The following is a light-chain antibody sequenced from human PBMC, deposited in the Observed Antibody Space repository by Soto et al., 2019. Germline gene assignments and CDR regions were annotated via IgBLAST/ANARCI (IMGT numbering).Light chain of an antibody. V-gene: IGKV1-16*01. J-gene: IGKJ5*01. CDR2: GAS. CDR1: QGVDKY. CDR3: HQYNTNPT. Sequence: DIQMTQSPSSLYASVGDIVIITCRASQGVDKYLAWFQQKPGKAPNSLIYGASRLQSGVASRFSGSGSGTQFSLNIPSLQPENYATYYCHQYNTNPTFGQGTRLQI.